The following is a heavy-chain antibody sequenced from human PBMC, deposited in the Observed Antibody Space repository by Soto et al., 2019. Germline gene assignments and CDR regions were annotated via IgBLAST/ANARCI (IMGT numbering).Heavy chain of an antibody. J-gene: IGHJ4*02. CDR1: GASISTSNW. Sequence: QVQLQESGPGLVKPSGTLSLTCAVSGASISTSNWWSWVRQPPGKGLEWIGEIYHSGSTNYNPSLKTRXTXSXHKSRNQFSLKLSSVTAADTAVYYCARRWGEGRVDYWGQGTLVTVSS. V-gene: IGHV4-4*02. D-gene: IGHD3-10*01. CDR3: ARRWGEGRVDY. CDR2: IYHSGST.